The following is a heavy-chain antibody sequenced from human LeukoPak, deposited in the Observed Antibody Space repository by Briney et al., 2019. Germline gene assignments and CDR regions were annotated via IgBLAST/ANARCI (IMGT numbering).Heavy chain of an antibody. D-gene: IGHD5-12*01. V-gene: IGHV4-39*01. J-gene: IGHJ5*02. CDR3: ARRYSGYDYLNWFGP. CDR2: IYYSGST. Sequence: SETLSLTCTVSGGSISSSSYYWGWIRQPPGKGLEWIGSIYYSGSTYYNPSLKSRVTISVDTSKNQFSLKLSSVTAADTAVYYCARRYSGYDYLNWFGPWGQGTLVTVSS. CDR1: GGSISSSSYY.